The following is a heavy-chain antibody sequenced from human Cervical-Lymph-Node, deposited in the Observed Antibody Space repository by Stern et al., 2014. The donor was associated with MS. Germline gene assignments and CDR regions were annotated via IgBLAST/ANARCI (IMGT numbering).Heavy chain of an antibody. Sequence: VQLLESGPGLVKPSETLSLTCTVSGGSIYNYYWTWIRQPPGKGLESVGHIDYSGSTNSNPSLESRVTMSVDSSKNEFSLILTSVTAADTAVYYCARALRNAYTWFDPWGQGTLVTVSS. D-gene: IGHD2-2*01. CDR3: ARALRNAYTWFDP. J-gene: IGHJ5*01. CDR1: GGSIYNYY. V-gene: IGHV4-59*01. CDR2: IDYSGST.